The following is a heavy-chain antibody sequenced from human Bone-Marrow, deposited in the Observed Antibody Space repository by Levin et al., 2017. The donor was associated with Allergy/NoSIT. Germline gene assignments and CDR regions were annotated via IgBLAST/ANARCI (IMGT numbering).Heavy chain of an antibody. D-gene: IGHD5-12*01. CDR1: GFGFSNYR. CDR2: ISSSSSHI. V-gene: IGHV3-21*01. Sequence: GGSLRLSCAASGFGFSNYRMNWVRQARGEGLEWISLISSSSSHINYADSVKGRFTISRDNAKNSLYLQMKSLIAEDTAVYYCAGGDGYSGYDPYHFDYWGQGTLVTVSS. J-gene: IGHJ4*02. CDR3: AGGDGYSGYDPYHFDY.